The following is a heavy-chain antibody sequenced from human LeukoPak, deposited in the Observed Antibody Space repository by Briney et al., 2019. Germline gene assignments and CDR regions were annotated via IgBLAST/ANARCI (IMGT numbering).Heavy chain of an antibody. V-gene: IGHV4-4*07. CDR1: GGSISSYY. CDR3: ARANYDFWSGRNWFDP. Sequence: SETLSLTCTVSGGSISSYYWSWIRQPAGKGLEWIGRIYTSGSTNYNPSLKSRVTMSVDTSKSQFSLKLSSVTAADTAVYYCARANYDFWSGRNWFDPWGQGTLVTVSS. J-gene: IGHJ5*02. CDR2: IYTSGST. D-gene: IGHD3-3*01.